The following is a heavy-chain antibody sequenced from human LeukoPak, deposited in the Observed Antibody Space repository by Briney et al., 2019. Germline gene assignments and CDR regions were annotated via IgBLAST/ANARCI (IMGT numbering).Heavy chain of an antibody. D-gene: IGHD3-9*01. CDR3: ARDTYYDILTGYSTPFDY. CDR1: GGTFSSYA. V-gene: IGHV1-18*01. Sequence: ASVKVSCKASGGTFSSYAISWVRQAPGQGLEWMGWISAYNGNTNYAQKLQGRVTMTTDTSTSTAYMELRSLRSDDTAVYYCARDTYYDILTGYSTPFDYWGQGTLVTVSS. J-gene: IGHJ4*02. CDR2: ISAYNGNT.